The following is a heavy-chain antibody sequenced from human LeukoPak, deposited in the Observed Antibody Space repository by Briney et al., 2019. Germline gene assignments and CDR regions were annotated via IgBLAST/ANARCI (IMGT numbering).Heavy chain of an antibody. Sequence: GASVKVSCKASGGTFSSYAISWVRQAPGQGLEWMGGIIPIFGTANYAQKFQGRVTITADESTSTAYMVLSSLRSEDTAVYYCARRTQWEQTGGIWFDPWGQGTLVTVSS. CDR3: ARRTQWEQTGGIWFDP. CDR1: GGTFSSYA. V-gene: IGHV1-69*13. D-gene: IGHD7-27*01. J-gene: IGHJ5*02. CDR2: IIPIFGTA.